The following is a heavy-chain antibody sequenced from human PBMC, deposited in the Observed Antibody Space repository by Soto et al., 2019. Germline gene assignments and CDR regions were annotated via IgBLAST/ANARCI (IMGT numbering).Heavy chain of an antibody. D-gene: IGHD2-15*01. V-gene: IGHV3-66*01. Sequence: EVQLVESGGGLVQPGGSLRLSCAASGFSVSSKYMSWVRQAPGKGLEWVSLIQSGGSTYYAGSVKGRFTISRDNSENTLFFKINSRRVEDTAVYYCTREVAHCKGGRCYGFPMDVG. CDR3: TREVAHCKGGRCYGFPMDV. CDR2: IQSGGST. J-gene: IGHJ6*03. CDR1: GFSVSSKY.